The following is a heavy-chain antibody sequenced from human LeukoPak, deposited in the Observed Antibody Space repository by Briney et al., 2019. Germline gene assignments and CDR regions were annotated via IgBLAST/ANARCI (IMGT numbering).Heavy chain of an antibody. CDR3: AKEPVVVIPYYFDY. D-gene: IGHD3-22*01. CDR1: GFTFSSYA. Sequence: GGSLRLSCAASGFTFSSYAMHWVRQAPGKGLEYVSAISSNGGSTYYANSVKGRFTISRDNSKNTLYLQMNSLRAEDTAIYYCAKEPVVVIPYYFDYWGQGTLVTVSS. V-gene: IGHV3-64*01. J-gene: IGHJ4*02. CDR2: ISSNGGST.